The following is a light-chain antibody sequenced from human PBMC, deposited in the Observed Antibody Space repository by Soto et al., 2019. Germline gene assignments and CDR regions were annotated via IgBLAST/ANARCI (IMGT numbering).Light chain of an antibody. CDR3: SSYTAGRTLV. CDR2: HVG. V-gene: IGLV2-11*01. Sequence: QSALTQPRSVSGSPGQSVTISCSGTSSDVGGYEYVSWYQQHPGKAPRLLIYHVGQRPSGVPDRFSGSKSGTTASLTISGLQADDEAEYFCSSYTAGRTLVFGGGTKVTVL. J-gene: IGLJ2*01. CDR1: SSDVGGYEY.